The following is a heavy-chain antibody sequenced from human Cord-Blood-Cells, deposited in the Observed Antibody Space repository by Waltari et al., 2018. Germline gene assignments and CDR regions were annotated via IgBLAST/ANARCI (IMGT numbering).Heavy chain of an antibody. J-gene: IGHJ6*02. CDR2: INPNPGST. CDR3: ASTGGSSRYYYGMDG. D-gene: IGHD3-16*01. V-gene: IGHV1-2*02. Sequence: QVQLVQSGAEVKKPGASVKVSCKASGYTFTGYYMHWVRQAPGQGLEWMGWINPNPGSTNYAQKFQGRVTMTSDTSISTAYMGRGRLRSDDTAVYYCASTGGSSRYYYGMDGWGQGTTVTVSS. CDR1: GYTFTGYY.